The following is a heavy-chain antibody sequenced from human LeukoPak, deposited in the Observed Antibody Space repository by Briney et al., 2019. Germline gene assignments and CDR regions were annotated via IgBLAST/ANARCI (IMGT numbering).Heavy chain of an antibody. V-gene: IGHV1-8*01. D-gene: IGHD3-9*01. CDR2: MNPNSGNT. CDR1: GYTFTSYD. J-gene: IGHJ6*02. CDR3: ARVNHYDILKIYSYYGMDV. Sequence: ASVKVSCKASGYTFTSYDINWVRQATGQGLEWMGWMNPNSGNTGYAQKFQGRVTMTRNTSISTAYMELSSLRSEDTAVYYCARVNHYDILKIYSYYGMDVWGQGTTVTVSS.